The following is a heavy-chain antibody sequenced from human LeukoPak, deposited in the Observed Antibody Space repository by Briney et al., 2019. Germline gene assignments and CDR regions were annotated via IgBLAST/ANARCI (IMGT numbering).Heavy chain of an antibody. CDR3: ARDHGGSYRSHDY. V-gene: IGHV3-9*01. J-gene: IGHJ4*02. CDR2: ISWNSGSI. D-gene: IGHD1-26*01. Sequence: GGSLRLSCAASGFTFDDYAMHWVRQAPGKGLEWVSGISWNSGSIGYADSVKGRFTISRDNAKNSLYLQMNSLRAEDTAVYYCARDHGGSYRSHDYWGQGTLVTVTS. CDR1: GFTFDDYA.